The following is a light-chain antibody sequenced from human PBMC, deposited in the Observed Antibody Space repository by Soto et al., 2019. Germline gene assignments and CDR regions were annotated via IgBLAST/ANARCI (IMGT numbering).Light chain of an antibody. CDR1: QSISSR. J-gene: IGKJ5*01. CDR3: QVRTNWSVA. V-gene: IGKV3-11*01. Sequence: SPSTLSASVSDRVTITCRASQSISSRLAWYQQKPGQAPRLLIYRTSNRATGIPARFSGTGSGTDFTLTINNLEPEDFAVYYCQVRTNWSVAFGRGTLLEV. CDR2: RTS.